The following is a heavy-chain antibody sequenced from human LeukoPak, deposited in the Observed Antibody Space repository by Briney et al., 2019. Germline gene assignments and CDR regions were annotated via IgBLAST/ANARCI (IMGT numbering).Heavy chain of an antibody. J-gene: IGHJ6*02. CDR3: ARTYSSGWYPPPLYYYYGMDV. CDR1: GYTFTSYG. D-gene: IGHD6-19*01. Sequence: ASVNVSCKASGYTFTSYGISWVRQAPGQGLEWMGWISAYNGNTNYAQKLQGRVTMTTDTSTSTAYVELRSLRSDDTAVYYCARTYSSGWYPPPLYYYYGMDVWGQGTTVTVSS. CDR2: ISAYNGNT. V-gene: IGHV1-18*01.